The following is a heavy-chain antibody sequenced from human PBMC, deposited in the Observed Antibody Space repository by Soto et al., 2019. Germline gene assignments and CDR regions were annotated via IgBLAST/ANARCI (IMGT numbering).Heavy chain of an antibody. V-gene: IGHV3-48*02. D-gene: IGHD6-19*01. CDR2: ITSDTNTI. J-gene: IGHJ4*02. CDR3: ARSVEGHFDY. CDR1: GFPFSIYS. Sequence: EAQLVESGGGLVQPGGSLRLTCAASGFPFSIYSMNWVRQAPGKGLEWSSYITSDTNTIKYADSVKGRFTISGDNAKNLVYLQMNSLRDEDTAVYFCARSVEGHFDYWGQGTVVTVSS.